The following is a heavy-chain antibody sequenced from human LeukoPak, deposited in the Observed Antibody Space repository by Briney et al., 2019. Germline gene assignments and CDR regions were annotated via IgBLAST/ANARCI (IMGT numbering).Heavy chain of an antibody. D-gene: IGHD3-16*02. CDR1: GFTFSSYS. CDR3: ARDRVITFGGVIDPFDY. Sequence: GSLRLSCAASGFTFSSYSMNWVRQAPGKGLEWVSSITSSSSYIYYADSVKGRFTISRDNAKNSLYLQMNSLRAEDTAVYYCARDRVITFGGVIDPFDYWGQGTLVTVSS. V-gene: IGHV3-21*01. CDR2: ITSSSSYI. J-gene: IGHJ4*02.